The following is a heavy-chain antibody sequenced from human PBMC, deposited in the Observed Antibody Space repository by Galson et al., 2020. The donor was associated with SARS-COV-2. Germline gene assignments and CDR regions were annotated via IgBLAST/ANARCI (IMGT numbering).Heavy chain of an antibody. D-gene: IGHD3-10*02. CDR3: ARVFPVTPDYYYALVV. V-gene: IGHV4-39*07. J-gene: IGHJ6*02. Sequence: SETLSLTCTVSGGSISGSTYFWGWVRQPPGKGLEWIANIYYSGATYYNQSLKSRVTISVDTSKNQFSLKLTSVTAADTAVYYCARVFPVTPDYYYALVVWGQGTTVTVSS. CDR2: IYYSGAT. CDR1: GGSISGSTYF.